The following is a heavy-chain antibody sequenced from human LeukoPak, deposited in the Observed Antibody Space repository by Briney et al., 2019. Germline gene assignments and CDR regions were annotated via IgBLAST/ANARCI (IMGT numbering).Heavy chain of an antibody. V-gene: IGHV3-21*01. D-gene: IGHD4-17*01. J-gene: IGHJ4*02. Sequence: PGGSLRLSCAASGFTFSSYSMNWVRQAPGKGLEWVSSISSSSSYIYYADSVKGRFTISRDNAKNSLYLQMNSLRAEDTAVYYCARVDGVGYYFDYWGQGTLVTVSS. CDR3: ARVDGVGYYFDY. CDR1: GFTFSSYS. CDR2: ISSSSSYI.